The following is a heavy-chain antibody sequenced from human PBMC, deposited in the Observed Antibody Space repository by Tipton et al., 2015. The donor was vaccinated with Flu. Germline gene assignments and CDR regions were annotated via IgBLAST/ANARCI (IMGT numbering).Heavy chain of an antibody. V-gene: IGHV3-7*01. J-gene: IGHJ4*02. CDR3: ARDGGWIQLRGPVEY. D-gene: IGHD5-18*01. CDR1: GFTFSSYW. CDR2: IKQDGSEK. Sequence: AASGFTFSSYWMSWVRQAPGKGLEWVANIKQDGSEKYYVDSVKGRFTISRDNAKNSLYLQMNSLRAEDTAVYYCARDGGWIQLRGPVEYWGQGTLVTVSS.